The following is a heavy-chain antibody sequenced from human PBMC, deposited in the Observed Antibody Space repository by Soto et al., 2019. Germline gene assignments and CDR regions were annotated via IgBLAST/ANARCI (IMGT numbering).Heavy chain of an antibody. CDR3: ARTPRGFLEPLYYYYGMDV. Sequence: ASVKVSCKASGGTFSSYAISWVRQAPGQGLEWMGGIIPIFGTANYAQKFQGRVTITADESTSTAYMELSSLRSEDTAVYYCARTPRGFLEPLYYYYGMDVWGQGTTVTVSS. J-gene: IGHJ6*02. V-gene: IGHV1-69*13. CDR1: GGTFSSYA. CDR2: IIPIFGTA. D-gene: IGHD3-3*01.